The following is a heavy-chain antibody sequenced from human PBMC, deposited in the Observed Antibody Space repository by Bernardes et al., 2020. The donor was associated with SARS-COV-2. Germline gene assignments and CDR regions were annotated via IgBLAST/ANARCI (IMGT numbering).Heavy chain of an antibody. V-gene: IGHV4-34*01. Sequence: SETLSLTCAVYGGSFSGYYWSWIRQPPGKGLEWIGEINHSGSTNYNPSLKSRVTISVDTSKNQFSLKLSSVTAADTAVYYCARGCVSKYCSSTSCYKNYYYYYMDVWGKGTTVTVSS. CDR2: INHSGST. CDR3: ARGCVSKYCSSTSCYKNYYYYYMDV. CDR1: GGSFSGYY. J-gene: IGHJ6*03. D-gene: IGHD2-2*02.